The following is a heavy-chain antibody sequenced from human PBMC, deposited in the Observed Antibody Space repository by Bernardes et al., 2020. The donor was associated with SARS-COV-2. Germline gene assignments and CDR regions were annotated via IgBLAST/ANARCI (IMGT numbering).Heavy chain of an antibody. V-gene: IGHV4-61*01. D-gene: IGHD3-10*01. CDR3: ARGGGSVYGSGIYYFDY. CDR2: LYYSGST. Sequence: SETLSLTCIVSGGSVSSGSYYWSWILQPPGKGLEWIAYLYYSGSTNYNPSLKSRVTISVDTSKNQFSLKLSSVTAADTAVYYCARGGGSVYGSGIYYFDYWGQGTLVTVSS. CDR1: GGSVSSGSYY. J-gene: IGHJ4*02.